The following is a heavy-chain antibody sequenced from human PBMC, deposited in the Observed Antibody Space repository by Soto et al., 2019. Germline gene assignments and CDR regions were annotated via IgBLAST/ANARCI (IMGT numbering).Heavy chain of an antibody. V-gene: IGHV4-59*02. Sequence: QVQLQDSGPGLVKPSETLALTCTVSGASVSSYYWSWIRQPPGKGLEWLGYILSTGNTNYNPSLKSRVTMSVDTSTNLVSLQLSAVTAADTSVYFCAGAAYGSGSYYAPYYYDAMGVCGQGPTVTVSS. CDR3: AGAAYGSGSYYAPYYYDAMGV. D-gene: IGHD3-10*01. CDR1: GASVSSYY. CDR2: ILSTGNT. J-gene: IGHJ6*02.